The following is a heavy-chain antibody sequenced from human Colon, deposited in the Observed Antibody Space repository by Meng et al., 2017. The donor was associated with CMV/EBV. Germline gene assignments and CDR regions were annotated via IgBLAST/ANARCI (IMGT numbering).Heavy chain of an antibody. CDR2: IVPLFATT. D-gene: IGHD3-10*01. Sequence: QVHLFQSGAEVKNPGSSVKVSCKASGSTFTRYAISWVRLAPGQGLEWMGQIVPLFATTNYARKFQARVTISADESTSTLYMELRSLRSDDTAIYYCARTHGSGNYHYAGDFWGQGTLVTVSS. CDR3: ARTHGSGNYHYAGDF. CDR1: GSTFTRYA. J-gene: IGHJ4*02. V-gene: IGHV1-69*12.